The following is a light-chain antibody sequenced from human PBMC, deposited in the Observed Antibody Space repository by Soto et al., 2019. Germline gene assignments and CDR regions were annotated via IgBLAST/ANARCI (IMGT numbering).Light chain of an antibody. CDR1: SSDVSDYNY. CDR2: EVS. CDR3: SSFAGSPVV. J-gene: IGLJ2*01. Sequence: QSALTQPPSASGSLGQSVTIPCTGTSSDVSDYNYVSWYQQHPGKVPKLMIYEVSKRPSGVPDRFSGSKSGNTASLTVSGLQAEDEADYYCSSFAGSPVVFGGGTKLTVL. V-gene: IGLV2-8*01.